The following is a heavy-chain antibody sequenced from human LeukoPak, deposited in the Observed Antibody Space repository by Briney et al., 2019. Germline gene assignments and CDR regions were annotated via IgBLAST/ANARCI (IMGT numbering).Heavy chain of an antibody. CDR3: ARDGDTSGYSD. CDR2: IKQDGSEK. V-gene: IGHV3-7*01. Sequence: GGSLRLSCAASGFTFSSYSMNWVRQAPGKGLEWVANIKQDGSEKYYVDSVKGRFTISRDNAKKSLYLQMNSLRADDTAVYYCARDGDTSGYSDWGQGTLVTVSS. CDR1: GFTFSSYS. J-gene: IGHJ4*02. D-gene: IGHD3-22*01.